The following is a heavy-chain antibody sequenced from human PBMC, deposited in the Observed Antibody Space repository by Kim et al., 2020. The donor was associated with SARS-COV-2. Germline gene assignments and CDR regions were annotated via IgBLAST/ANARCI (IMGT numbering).Heavy chain of an antibody. Sequence: SVKVSCKASGDTSSRYGMSWVRQGAGQGLEWMGGIIPMFGTTNYAQKFQGRVTITADEFTSTAYMELRSLRSEDTAMYYCARGGASDVGATSNPSSYFYAMDVWGQGTMVTVSS. V-gene: IGHV1-69*13. J-gene: IGHJ6*02. CDR3: ARGGASDVGATSNPSSYFYAMDV. D-gene: IGHD1-26*01. CDR2: IIPMFGTT. CDR1: GDTSSRYG.